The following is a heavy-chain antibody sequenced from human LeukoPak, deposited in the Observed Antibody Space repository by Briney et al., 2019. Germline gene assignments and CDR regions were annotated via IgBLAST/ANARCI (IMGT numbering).Heavy chain of an antibody. D-gene: IGHD3-22*01. J-gene: IGHJ4*02. CDR3: ARDDGADSSGYYQLFDY. CDR1: GYTFTSYG. V-gene: IGHV1-18*01. CDR2: ISAYNGNT. Sequence: ASVKVSCKASGYTFTSYGISWVRQAPGQGLEWMGWISAYNGNTNYAQKLQGRVTMTTDTSTSTAYMELRSLRSDDTAVYYCARDDGADSSGYYQLFDYWGQGTLVTVSS.